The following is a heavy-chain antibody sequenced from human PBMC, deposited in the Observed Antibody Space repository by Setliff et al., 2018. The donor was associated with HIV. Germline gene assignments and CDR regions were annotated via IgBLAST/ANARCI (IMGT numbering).Heavy chain of an antibody. V-gene: IGHV4-39*01. Sequence: SETLSLTCTVSGGSISSSSYYWGWIRQPPGKGPEWVGSIYYSGSTYYNPSLKSRVTISVDTSKNQFSLKLSSVTAADTAIYYCARHSSYYGNHDYWGQGTLVTVSS. CDR3: ARHSSYYGNHDY. CDR1: GGSISSSSYY. CDR2: IYYSGST. D-gene: IGHD1-26*01. J-gene: IGHJ4*02.